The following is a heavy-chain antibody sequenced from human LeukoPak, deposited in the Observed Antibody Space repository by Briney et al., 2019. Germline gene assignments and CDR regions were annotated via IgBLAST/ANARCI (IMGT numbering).Heavy chain of an antibody. V-gene: IGHV1-2*02. D-gene: IGHD1-1*01. Sequence: ASVKVSCKASGYTFIGYYIHWVRQAPGQGLEWMGWINPNSGGTNYAQKFQGRVTMTRDTSISTAYMELSRLRSDDTAVYYCARFTTGERAFDYWGQGTLVTVSS. CDR2: INPNSGGT. J-gene: IGHJ4*02. CDR3: ARFTTGERAFDY. CDR1: GYTFIGYY.